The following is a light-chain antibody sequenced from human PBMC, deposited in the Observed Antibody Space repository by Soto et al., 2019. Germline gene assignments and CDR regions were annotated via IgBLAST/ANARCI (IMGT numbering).Light chain of an antibody. CDR2: KAS. V-gene: IGKV1-5*03. Sequence: DIQMTQSPSTLSAPVGDRVTITCRASQSIGTLLAWYQQKPGKAPMFLIYKASNLEGGVPSRFSGSGSGTEFTRAISGLLPDDFSTYYLQQENSYPLTFGHGTKLEIK. CDR1: QSIGTL. CDR3: QQENSYPLT. J-gene: IGKJ2*01.